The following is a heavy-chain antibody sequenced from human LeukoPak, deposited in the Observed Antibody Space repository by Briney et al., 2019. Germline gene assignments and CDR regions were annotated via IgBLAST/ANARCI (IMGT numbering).Heavy chain of an antibody. CDR1: GGSISSNSAA. CDR3: SKHKTAYEILTGYGMDV. V-gene: IGHV6-1*01. Sequence: SQTLSLTCAISGGSISSNSAAWNWLTPCPSRDLKWLGRTYDRTNLYTDYAVSVKSRITINPDTSKNQFSLQLNSVTPEDTAVYYCSKHKTAYEILTGYGMDVWGQGTTVTVSS. J-gene: IGHJ6*02. D-gene: IGHD3-9*01. CDR2: TYDRTNLYT.